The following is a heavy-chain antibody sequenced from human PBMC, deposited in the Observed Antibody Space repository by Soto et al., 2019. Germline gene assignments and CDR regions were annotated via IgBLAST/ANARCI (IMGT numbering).Heavy chain of an antibody. Sequence: VGSLRLSCAASGFTFSSYAMIWVRQAPGKGLEWVSAISGSGGSTYYADSVKGRFTISRDNSKNTLYLQMNSLRAEDTAVYYCAKDWSYDFWSSPPLFDPWGQGTLVTVSS. J-gene: IGHJ5*02. D-gene: IGHD3-3*01. CDR2: ISGSGGST. CDR1: GFTFSSYA. V-gene: IGHV3-23*01. CDR3: AKDWSYDFWSSPPLFDP.